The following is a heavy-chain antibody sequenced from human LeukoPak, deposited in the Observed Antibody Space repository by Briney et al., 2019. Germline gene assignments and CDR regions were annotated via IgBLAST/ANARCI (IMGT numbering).Heavy chain of an antibody. CDR2: ISNNGGST. D-gene: IGHD3-10*01. J-gene: IGHJ6*04. CDR3: ARDRGDVDV. Sequence: PGGSLRLSCAASGFTFSSYAMHWVRQAPGKGLEYVSAISNNGGSTYYANSVKGRFTISRDNSKNTLYLQMGSLRAEDMAVYYCARDRGDVDVWGKGTTVTVSS. CDR1: GFTFSSYA. V-gene: IGHV3-64*01.